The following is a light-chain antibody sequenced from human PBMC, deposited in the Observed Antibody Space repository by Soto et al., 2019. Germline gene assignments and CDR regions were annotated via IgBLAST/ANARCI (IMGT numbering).Light chain of an antibody. CDR3: QQRSNWPIT. V-gene: IGKV3-11*01. CDR2: DAS. Sequence: EIVMTQSPATLSVSPGERATLSCRASQSVSSNLGWYQQKPGQAPRLLIYDASNRATGIPARFSGSGSGTDFTLTISSLEPEDFGVYYCQQRSNWPITFGQGTRLEI. J-gene: IGKJ5*01. CDR1: QSVSSN.